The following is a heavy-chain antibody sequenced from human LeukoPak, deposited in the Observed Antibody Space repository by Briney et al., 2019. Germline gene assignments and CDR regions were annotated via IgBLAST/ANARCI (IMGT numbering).Heavy chain of an antibody. V-gene: IGHV3-9*01. CDR2: ISWNSGSI. CDR3: TSSFT. J-gene: IGHJ4*02. D-gene: IGHD6-13*01. Sequence: GGSLRLSCAASGFTFGNYAMHWVRQSPGKGLEWVSGISWNSGSIGYADSVKGRFTISRDNAKNSLYLEMNSLRVEDTALYYCTSSFTWGQGTLVTVSS. CDR1: GFTFGNYA.